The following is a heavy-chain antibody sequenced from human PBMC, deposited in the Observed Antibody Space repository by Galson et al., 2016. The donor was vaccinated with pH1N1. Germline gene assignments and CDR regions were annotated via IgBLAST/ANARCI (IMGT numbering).Heavy chain of an antibody. V-gene: IGHV3-48*03. CDR2: ISSAGWAI. CDR1: GFTFGEYG. Sequence: SLRLSCAASGFTFGEYGFIWFRQTPGKGLEWVSYISSAGWAIHYADSVKGRFTISRDNAKNSLYLQMNSLRAEDTAVYYCARDLTRRGSLPGYFFDSWGQGTLVAVSS. CDR3: ARDLTRRGSLPGYFFDS. D-gene: IGHD2-15*01. J-gene: IGHJ4*02.